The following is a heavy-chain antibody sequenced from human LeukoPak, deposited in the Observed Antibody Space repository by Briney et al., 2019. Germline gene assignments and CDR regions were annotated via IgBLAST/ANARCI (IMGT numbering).Heavy chain of an antibody. V-gene: IGHV4-59*01. J-gene: IGHJ4*02. CDR3: VREMIASGYFDY. Sequence: SETLSLTCTVSGDSISSYYWSWIRQPPGKGLEWIGYIYYSGSTNYNPSLKSRVTISVDTSKKQFSLKLSSVTAADTAVYYCVREMIASGYFDYWGQGTLVTVSS. D-gene: IGHD3-22*01. CDR2: IYYSGST. CDR1: GDSISSYY.